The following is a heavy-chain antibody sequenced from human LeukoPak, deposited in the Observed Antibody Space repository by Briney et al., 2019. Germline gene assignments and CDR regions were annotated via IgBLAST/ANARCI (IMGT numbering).Heavy chain of an antibody. CDR2: INPNSGGT. Sequence: ASVKVSCKASGYTFTGYYMHWVRQAPGQGLEWMGRINPNSGGTNYAQKFQGRVTMTRDTSISTAYMELSRLRSDDTAAYYCARAESSNWDTKYYFDYWGQGTLSPSPQ. CDR1: GYTFTGYY. D-gene: IGHD4-11*01. CDR3: ARAESSNWDTKYYFDY. J-gene: IGHJ4*02. V-gene: IGHV1-2*06.